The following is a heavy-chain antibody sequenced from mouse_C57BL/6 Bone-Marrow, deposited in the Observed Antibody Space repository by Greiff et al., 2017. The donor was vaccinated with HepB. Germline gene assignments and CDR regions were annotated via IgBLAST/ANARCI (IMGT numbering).Heavy chain of an antibody. CDR1: GFTFSSYA. D-gene: IGHD2-10*01. Sequence: DVKLVESGGGLVKPGGSLKLSCAASGFTFSSYAMSWVRQTPEKRLEWVATISDGGSYTYYPDNVKGRFTISRDNAKNNLYLQMSHLKSEDTAMYYCARPLLYYAMDYWGQGTSVTVSS. CDR3: ARPLLYYAMDY. J-gene: IGHJ4*01. CDR2: ISDGGSYT. V-gene: IGHV5-4*03.